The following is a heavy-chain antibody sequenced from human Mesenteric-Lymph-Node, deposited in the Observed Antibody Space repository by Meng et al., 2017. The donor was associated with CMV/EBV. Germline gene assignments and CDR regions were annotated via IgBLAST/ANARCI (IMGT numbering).Heavy chain of an antibody. J-gene: IGHJ4*02. Sequence: GESLKISCAASGFMFSNFAMNWVRQAPGKGLEWVSTISGSGDATYYADSVKGRFTISRDTSKATLHLQMNILRAEDTAVYHCAKGYSSASYGADYWGQGALVTVSS. CDR3: AKGYSSASYGADY. D-gene: IGHD6-19*01. CDR1: GFMFSNFA. CDR2: ISGSGDAT. V-gene: IGHV3-23*01.